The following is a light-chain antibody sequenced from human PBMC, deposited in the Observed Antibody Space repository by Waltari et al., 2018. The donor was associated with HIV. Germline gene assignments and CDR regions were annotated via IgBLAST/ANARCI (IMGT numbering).Light chain of an antibody. CDR3: QAWDSFTGV. CDR2: HDT. Sequence: SFERTQPPSVSVSQGQTASITGSVDKVGGNDASWYQHKPGQSPVLVFYHDTKRPSGIPERFAGSSSGNTVTLTIGGTQALDEAVYYCQAWDSFTGVFGGGTKLTVL. J-gene: IGLJ3*02. CDR1: KVGGND. V-gene: IGLV3-1*01.